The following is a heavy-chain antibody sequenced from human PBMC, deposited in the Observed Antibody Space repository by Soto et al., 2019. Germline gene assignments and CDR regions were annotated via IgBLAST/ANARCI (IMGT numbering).Heavy chain of an antibody. CDR3: SRVVRGVIYYYYFLEV. J-gene: IGHJ6*03. D-gene: IGHD3-10*01. CDR2: IYHSGST. V-gene: IGHV4-4*02. Sequence: PSETLSLTCAVSSGSISSSNWWSWVRQPPGKGLEWIGEIYHSGSTNYNPSLKSRVTISVNKSKNQFSLKLSSVTAVDTAVYYCSRVVRGVIYYYYFLEVWGKGAPVTVSS. CDR1: SGSISSSNW.